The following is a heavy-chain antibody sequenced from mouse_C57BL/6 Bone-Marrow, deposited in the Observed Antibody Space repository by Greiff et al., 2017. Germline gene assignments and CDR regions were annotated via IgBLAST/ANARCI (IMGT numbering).Heavy chain of an antibody. CDR2: ISSGSSTI. CDR3: AREDYYGSSFVDY. Sequence: EVQLVESGGGLVKPGGSLKLSCAASGFTFSDYGMHWVRQAPEKGLEWVAYISSGSSTIYYADTVKGRFTISRDNAKNTLFLQMTSLRSEDTAMYYCAREDYYGSSFVDYWGQGTTLTVSS. J-gene: IGHJ2*01. D-gene: IGHD1-1*01. CDR1: GFTFSDYG. V-gene: IGHV5-17*01.